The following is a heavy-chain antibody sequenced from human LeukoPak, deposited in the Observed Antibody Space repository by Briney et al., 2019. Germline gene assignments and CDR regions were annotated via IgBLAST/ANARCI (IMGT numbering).Heavy chain of an antibody. V-gene: IGHV3-7*01. CDR3: ASTWNYLYFDY. D-gene: IGHD1-7*01. J-gene: IGHJ4*02. CDR2: IKQDGSEK. CDR1: GFTFSSYW. Sequence: GGSLRLSCAASGFTFSSYWMSWVRQAPGKGLEWVANIKQDGSEKYYVDSVKGRFTISRDNAKNSVYLQMNSLRAEDTAVYYCASTWNYLYFDYWGQGTLVTVSS.